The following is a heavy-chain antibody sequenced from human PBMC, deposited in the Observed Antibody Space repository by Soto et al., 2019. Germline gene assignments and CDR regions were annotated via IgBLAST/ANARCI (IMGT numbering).Heavy chain of an antibody. CDR1: GFTFSSCS. V-gene: IGHV3-23*01. CDR3: AKDKPAAGSQWLVPI. J-gene: IGHJ4*02. D-gene: IGHD6-19*01. CDR2: IRDDGGST. Sequence: GGSLRLSCAASGFTFSSCSMTWVRQAPGMGLQWVSAIRDDGGSTYYADSVRGRFTISRDNSKNTLYLQLNSLGAEDTAVYYCAKDKPAAGSQWLVPIWGRGTLVTVSS.